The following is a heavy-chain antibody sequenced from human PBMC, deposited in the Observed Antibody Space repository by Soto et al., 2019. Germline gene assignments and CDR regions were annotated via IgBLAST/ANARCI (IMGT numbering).Heavy chain of an antibody. V-gene: IGHV3-30*18. CDR3: AKAGEVFGLAVSAYLDS. CDR1: GFSLSNYA. D-gene: IGHD3-9*01. Sequence: QVQLMESGGGVVQPGRSLRVSCEVSGFSLSNYAIHWVRQAPGKGLEWVAVTSNDGKKFSYADSVRGRFTVSRDNPKNTVSLEMNSLRSDDTGIYFCAKAGEVFGLAVSAYLDSWGQGVPVTVSS. J-gene: IGHJ4*02. CDR2: TSNDGKKF.